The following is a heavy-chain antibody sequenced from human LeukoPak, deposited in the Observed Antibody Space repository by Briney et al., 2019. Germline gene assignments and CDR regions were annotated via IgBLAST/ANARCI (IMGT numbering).Heavy chain of an antibody. CDR1: GFNFGGSW. V-gene: IGHV3-7*03. Sequence: GGSLRFSCLASGFNFGGSWMSWVRQAPGKGLEWVANIKGNGSKKKYVDSVRGRSSISRDNTKSSLYLQMHSLSVDDTAVYFCLRDAGWCKADYWGQGTLVSVSS. CDR2: IKGNGSKK. J-gene: IGHJ4*02. CDR3: LRDAGWCKADY. D-gene: IGHD2-8*02.